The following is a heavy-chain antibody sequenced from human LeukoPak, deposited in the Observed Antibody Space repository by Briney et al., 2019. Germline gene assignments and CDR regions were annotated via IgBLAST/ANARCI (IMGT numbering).Heavy chain of an antibody. CDR1: GGSISSYY. Sequence: SETLSLTCTVSGGSISSYYWSWIRQPPGKGLEWIGEINHSGSTNYNPSLKSRVTISVDTSKNQFSLKLSSVTAADTAVYYCAGGTSDTPFDYWGQGTLVTVSS. J-gene: IGHJ4*02. CDR3: AGGTSDTPFDY. CDR2: INHSGST. D-gene: IGHD2/OR15-2a*01. V-gene: IGHV4-34*01.